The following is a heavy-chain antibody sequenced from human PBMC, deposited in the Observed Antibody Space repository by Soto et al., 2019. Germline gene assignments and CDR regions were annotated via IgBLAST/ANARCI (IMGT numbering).Heavy chain of an antibody. J-gene: IGHJ4*01. Sequence: PGESLKISCKGSGYSFNNNWIGWVRQMPGKGLEWMGIIHPGDSDSRYSPSFQGQVTMSVDKSINTAYLQWSSLKAADTGMYYCVRRASSGFPDYCGHGPLVTVYS. CDR2: IHPGDSDS. V-gene: IGHV5-51*01. CDR3: VRRASSGFPDY. CDR1: GYSFNNNW. D-gene: IGHD3-22*01.